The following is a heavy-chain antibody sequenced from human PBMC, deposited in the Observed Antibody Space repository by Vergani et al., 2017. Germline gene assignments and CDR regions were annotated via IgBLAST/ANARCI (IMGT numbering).Heavy chain of an antibody. CDR1: GYTFTSYG. Sequence: QVQVVQSGAEVKKSGASVKVSCKASGYTFTSYGISWVRQAPGQGLEWMGWISAYNGNTNYAQKLQGRVTMTTDTSTSTAYMELRSLRSDDTAVYYCARDPDIVVVXAAPYYYYYYGMDVWGQGTTVTVSS. V-gene: IGHV1-18*04. CDR2: ISAYNGNT. J-gene: IGHJ6*02. D-gene: IGHD2-2*01. CDR3: ARDPDIVVVXAAPYYYYYYGMDV.